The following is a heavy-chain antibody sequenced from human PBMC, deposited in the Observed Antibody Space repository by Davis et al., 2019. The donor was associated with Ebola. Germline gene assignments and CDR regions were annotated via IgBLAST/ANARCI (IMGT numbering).Heavy chain of an antibody. J-gene: IGHJ4*02. CDR3: ARGKVDVRGRGFDY. CDR1: GYTFTGYD. D-gene: IGHD3-10*02. V-gene: IGHV1-2*05. Sequence: ASVQVSCKASGYTFTGYDINWVRQAPGQGLAWMGRLNPNNGGTKYAQKFQGRVTMTRDTSISTAYMELSSLRFDDSVVYYCARGKVDVRGRGFDYWGQGTLVTVSS. CDR2: LNPNNGGT.